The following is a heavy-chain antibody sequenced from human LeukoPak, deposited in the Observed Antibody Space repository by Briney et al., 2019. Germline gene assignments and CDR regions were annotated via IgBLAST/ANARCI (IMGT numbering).Heavy chain of an antibody. CDR1: GFTFDDYA. V-gene: IGHV3-9*01. D-gene: IGHD3-9*01. J-gene: IGHJ4*02. CDR2: ISWNSGSI. Sequence: PGGSLRLSCAASGFTFDDYAMHWVRQAPGKGLEWVSGISWNSGSIGYADSVKGRFTISRDNAKNSLYLQMNSLRAEDTALYYCAKDHYDILTGSWDWGQGTLVTVSS. CDR3: AKDHYDILTGSWD.